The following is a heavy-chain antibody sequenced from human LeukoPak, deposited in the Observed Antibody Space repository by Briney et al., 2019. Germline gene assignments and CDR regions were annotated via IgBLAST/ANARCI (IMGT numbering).Heavy chain of an antibody. J-gene: IGHJ4*02. CDR2: IYPSGST. CDR3: ARGSVAYYDSSGLDY. V-gene: IGHV4-4*07. CDR1: GDSISGSY. D-gene: IGHD3-22*01. Sequence: ASETLSLTCSVSGDSISGSYWTWIRQPAGKGLEWIGRIYPSGSTNYNPSLKSRLTMSVDTSKNQFSLKLSSVTAADTAVYYCARGSVAYYDSSGLDYWGQGTLVTVSS.